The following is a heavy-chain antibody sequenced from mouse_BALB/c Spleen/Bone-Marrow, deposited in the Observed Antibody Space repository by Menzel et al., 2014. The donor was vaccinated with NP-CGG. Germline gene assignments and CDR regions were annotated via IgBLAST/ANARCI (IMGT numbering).Heavy chain of an antibody. CDR3: ARWGITTGFAY. J-gene: IGHJ3*01. Sequence: EVQGVESGAELVKPGASVKLSCTASGFNIEDTYIHWVKQRPEQGLDWIGRIDPANDNTKYDPKFQGKATITADTSSNTAFLQLSSLTSEDTAVYYCARWGITTGFAYWGQGTLVTVSA. CDR2: IDPANDNT. D-gene: IGHD2-4*01. V-gene: IGHV14-3*02. CDR1: GFNIEDTY.